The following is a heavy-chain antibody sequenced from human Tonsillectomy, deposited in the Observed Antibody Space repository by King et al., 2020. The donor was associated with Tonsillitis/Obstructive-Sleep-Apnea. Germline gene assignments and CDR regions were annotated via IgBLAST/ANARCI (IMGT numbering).Heavy chain of an antibody. CDR2: IKQDGSEK. J-gene: IGHJ6*02. V-gene: IGHV3-7*03. CDR3: ARATYYDFWSRNYWGAGGMDV. D-gene: IGHD3-3*01. CDR1: GPTFSSYW. Sequence: QLVQSGGGLVQPGGSLRLSCAASGPTFSSYWMNWVRQAPGKGLEWVANIKQDGSEKYYVDSVKGRFTISRDNAKNSLYLQMNSLRAGDTAIYYCARATYYDFWSRNYWGAGGMDVWGQGTTVTVSS.